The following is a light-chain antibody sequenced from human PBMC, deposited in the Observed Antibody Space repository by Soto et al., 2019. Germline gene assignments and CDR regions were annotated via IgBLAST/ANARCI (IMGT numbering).Light chain of an antibody. V-gene: IGKV3-15*01. CDR3: QQYNNWPIT. CDR1: QGIGNT. CDR2: AAS. J-gene: IGKJ5*01. Sequence: EIVITQSPVTLSVSPGEGATLSCRASQGIGNTLAWYQQKPGQTPRLLIYAASIRATGVPARFSGSGSGTDFTLTIDSLQSEDFAVYYCQQYNNWPITFGQGTRLEI.